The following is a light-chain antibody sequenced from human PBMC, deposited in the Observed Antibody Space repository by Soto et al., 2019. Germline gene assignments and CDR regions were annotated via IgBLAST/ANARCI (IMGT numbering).Light chain of an antibody. Sequence: DILMTQSPATVSVSLGDSVSLSCRANESIANNLAWYQQKPGQAPRLLIYATSNRATGIPARFSGSGSGTDFTLSISSLEPEDFAVYYCQQRSSWPFTFGPGTKVDIK. V-gene: IGKV3-11*01. CDR3: QQRSSWPFT. J-gene: IGKJ3*01. CDR1: ESIANN. CDR2: ATS.